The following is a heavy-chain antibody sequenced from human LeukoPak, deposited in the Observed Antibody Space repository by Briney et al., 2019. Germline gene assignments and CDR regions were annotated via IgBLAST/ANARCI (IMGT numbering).Heavy chain of an antibody. CDR1: GGSILSTSFS. V-gene: IGHV4-39*07. CDR2: LSYTGSA. J-gene: IGHJ3*02. D-gene: IGHD2-15*01. CDR3: ARPRNCSGGSCYHAFDI. Sequence: SETLSLTCTVSGGSILSTSFSWGWIRQSPGKGLEWIGALSYTGSAYSNPSLKSHVTISVDTSKNQFSLKLSSVTAADTAVYYCARPRNCSGGSCYHAFDIWGQGTMVTVSS.